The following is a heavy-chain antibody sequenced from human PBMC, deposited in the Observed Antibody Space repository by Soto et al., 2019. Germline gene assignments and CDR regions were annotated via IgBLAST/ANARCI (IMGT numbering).Heavy chain of an antibody. CDR2: ISYDGSNK. V-gene: IGHV3-30-3*01. J-gene: IGHJ6*02. CDR1: GFTFSSYA. Sequence: QVQLVESGGGVVQPGRSLRLSCAASGFTFSSYAMHWVRQAPGKGLEWVAVISYDGSNKYYADSVKGRFTISRDNSKNTLYLQMNSLRAEDKAVYYCAREREDFWSGYYYRPYYYGMDVWGQGTTVTVSS. D-gene: IGHD3-3*01. CDR3: AREREDFWSGYYYRPYYYGMDV.